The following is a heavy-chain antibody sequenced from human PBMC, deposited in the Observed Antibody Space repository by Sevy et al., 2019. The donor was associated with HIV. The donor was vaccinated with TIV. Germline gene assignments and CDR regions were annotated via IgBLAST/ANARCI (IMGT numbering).Heavy chain of an antibody. V-gene: IGHV3-7*01. J-gene: IGHJ4*02. CDR1: GFTFSGNW. Sequence: GGSLRLSCAASGFTFSGNWMSWVRQAPGKGLEWVADIKEDGSEKYYVDSVKGRFTISRDNAKKSLYLQMDSLRAEDTAVYYCARESGSDWYLDYWGQGTLVTVSS. CDR3: ARESGSDWYLDY. D-gene: IGHD2-21*02. CDR2: IKEDGSEK.